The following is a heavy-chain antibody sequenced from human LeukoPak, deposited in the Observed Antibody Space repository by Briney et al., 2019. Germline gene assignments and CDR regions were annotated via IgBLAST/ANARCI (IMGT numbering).Heavy chain of an antibody. Sequence: GRSLRLSCAASGFTFSSYAMHWVRHAPGKGLEWVAVISYDGSNKYYADSVKGRFTISRDNSKNTLYLQMNSLRAEDTAVYYCARATAVAVPGVQNDYWGQGTLVTVSS. V-gene: IGHV3-30-3*01. D-gene: IGHD6-19*01. CDR1: GFTFSSYA. CDR2: ISYDGSNK. J-gene: IGHJ4*02. CDR3: ARATAVAVPGVQNDY.